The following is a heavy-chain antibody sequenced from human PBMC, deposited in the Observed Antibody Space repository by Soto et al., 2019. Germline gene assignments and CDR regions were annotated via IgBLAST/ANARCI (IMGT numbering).Heavy chain of an antibody. J-gene: IGHJ5*02. Sequence: SETLCLTCTVSGGSITTSGDYWSWIRQHPGKGLEWIGYISHSGIAEYNPSLKSRLTLSIDTSKNQFSLEMSSVTAADTAVYYCARDSHDYYYGWFDPWGQGTPVSGSS. CDR1: GGSITTSGDY. CDR3: ARDSHDYYYGWFDP. V-gene: IGHV4-31*03. CDR2: ISHSGIA. D-gene: IGHD2-21*02.